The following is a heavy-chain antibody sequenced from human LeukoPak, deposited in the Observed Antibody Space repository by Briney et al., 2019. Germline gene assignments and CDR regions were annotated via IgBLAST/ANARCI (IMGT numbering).Heavy chain of an antibody. CDR1: GFTFSSYW. CDR3: ARDRGCSSTSCLDAFDI. V-gene: IGHV3-7*01. J-gene: IGHJ3*02. Sequence: GGSLRLSCAASGFTFSSYWMSWVRQAPGKGLEWVANIKQDGSEKYYVDSVKGRFTISRDNAKNSLYLQMNSLRAEDTAVYYCARDRGCSSTSCLDAFDIWGQGTMVTVSS. D-gene: IGHD2-2*01. CDR2: IKQDGSEK.